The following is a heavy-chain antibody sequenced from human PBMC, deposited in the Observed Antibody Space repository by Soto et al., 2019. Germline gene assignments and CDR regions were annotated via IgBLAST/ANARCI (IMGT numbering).Heavy chain of an antibody. V-gene: IGHV3-30*18. D-gene: IGHD6-13*01. CDR1: GFTFSSYG. J-gene: IGHJ6*02. CDR3: AEGLVDSSSSWYGVDYGMDV. CDR2: ISYDGSNK. Sequence: QVQLVESGGGVVQPGRSLRLSCAASGFTFSSYGMHWVRQAPGKGLEWVAVISYDGSNKYYADSVKGRFTISRDNSKNTLYLQMNSLRAEDTAVYYCAEGLVDSSSSWYGVDYGMDVWGQGTTVTVSS.